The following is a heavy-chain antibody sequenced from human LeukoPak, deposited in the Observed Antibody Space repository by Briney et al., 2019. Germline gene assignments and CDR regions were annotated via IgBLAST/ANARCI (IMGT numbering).Heavy chain of an antibody. J-gene: IGHJ6*04. D-gene: IGHD5-24*01. CDR2: ISTSSSYI. V-gene: IGHV3-21*01. CDR3: ARDQCLAYNYYMDV. Sequence: GGSLRLSCAASGFTFSSYSMNWVRQAPGKGLEWVSSISTSSSYIYYADSVKGRFTISRDNAKKSLYLQMNRLRAEDTAVYYCARDQCLAYNYYMDVWGKGTTVTVSS. CDR1: GFTFSSYS.